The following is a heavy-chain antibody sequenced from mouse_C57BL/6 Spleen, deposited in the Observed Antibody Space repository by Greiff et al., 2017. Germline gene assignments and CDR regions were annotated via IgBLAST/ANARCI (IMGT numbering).Heavy chain of an antibody. V-gene: IGHV1-22*01. CDR1: GYTFTDYN. D-gene: IGHD1-1*01. Sequence: VQLKQSGPELVKPGASVKMSCKASGYTFTDYNMHWVKQSHGKSLEWIGYINPNNGGTSYNQKFKGKATLTVNKSSSTAYMELRSLTSEDSAVYYCAREFYYGSSYDFDYWGQGTTLTVSS. CDR2: INPNNGGT. CDR3: AREFYYGSSYDFDY. J-gene: IGHJ2*01.